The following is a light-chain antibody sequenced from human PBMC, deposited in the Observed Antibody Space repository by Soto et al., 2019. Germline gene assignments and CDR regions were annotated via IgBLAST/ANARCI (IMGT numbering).Light chain of an antibody. V-gene: IGKV3-15*01. CDR3: QQSNNWPPYT. CDR1: QSGSSN. Sequence: EIVMTQSPATLSVSPGERATLSCRASQSGSSNLAGYQQKPGQAPRLLIYVESTRATGSPARFSGSGSGTEFTLAVSSLQYDDFAGYYWQQSNNWPPYTVGQGTKMEIK. J-gene: IGKJ2*01. CDR2: VES.